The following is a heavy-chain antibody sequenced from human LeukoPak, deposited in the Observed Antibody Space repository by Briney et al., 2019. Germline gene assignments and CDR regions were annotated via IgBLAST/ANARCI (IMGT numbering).Heavy chain of an antibody. J-gene: IGHJ4*02. V-gene: IGHV3-48*04. CDR3: ARDPRYPYQYDSDSGGFSLDY. CDR2: ISSSGTTI. CDR1: GFTFSTYS. Sequence: GGSLRLSCAASGFTFSTYSMNWVRQTPGKGLEWVSYISSSGTTILYADSVKGRFTISRDNAKNSLYLQMSSLGAADTSVYYCARDPRYPYQYDSDSGGFSLDYWGQGTLVTVSS. D-gene: IGHD3-22*01.